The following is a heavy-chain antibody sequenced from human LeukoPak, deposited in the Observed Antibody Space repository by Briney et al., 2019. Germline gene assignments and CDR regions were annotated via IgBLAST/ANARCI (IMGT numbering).Heavy chain of an antibody. J-gene: IGHJ5*02. Sequence: SETLSLTCAVYGGSFSDYYWSWIRQPPGEGLEWIGEVSHSGSTTYNPSLKSRVTISVDTSKKQFSLTLSSVTAADTAVYYCARGLRPGWAVTSVRVWFDPWGQGILVIVSS. V-gene: IGHV4-34*01. CDR2: VSHSGST. D-gene: IGHD4-17*01. CDR3: ARGLRPGWAVTSVRVWFDP. CDR1: GGSFSDYY.